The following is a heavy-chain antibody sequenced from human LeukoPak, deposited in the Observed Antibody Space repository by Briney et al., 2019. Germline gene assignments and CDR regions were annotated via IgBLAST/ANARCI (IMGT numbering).Heavy chain of an antibody. J-gene: IGHJ4*02. CDR2: VSGSGGST. D-gene: IGHD3-22*01. Sequence: GGSLRLSCVVSGITLANYGMSWVRQAPGKGLEWVAGVSGSGGSTNYADSVKGRFTISRDNPKNTLYLQMNSLRAEDTAVYFCAKRGVVIRVILVGFHKEAYYFDSWGQGALVTASS. CDR1: GITLANYG. CDR3: AKRGVVIRVILVGFHKEAYYFDS. V-gene: IGHV3-23*01.